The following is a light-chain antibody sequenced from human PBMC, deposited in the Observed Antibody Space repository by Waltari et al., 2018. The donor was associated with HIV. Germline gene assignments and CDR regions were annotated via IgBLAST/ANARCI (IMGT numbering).Light chain of an antibody. CDR2: EVS. V-gene: IGLV2-14*01. J-gene: IGLJ2*01. CDR3: SSYTSSSTLVV. Sequence: QSALTQPASVSGSPGQSITISCTGTSSDVGGYNYVSWYQQHPGKAPKLMIYEVSNRPAGVCNRFSGSKSGNTASLTSSGLQAEDEADYYCSSYTSSSTLVVFGGWTKLTVL. CDR1: SSDVGGYNY.